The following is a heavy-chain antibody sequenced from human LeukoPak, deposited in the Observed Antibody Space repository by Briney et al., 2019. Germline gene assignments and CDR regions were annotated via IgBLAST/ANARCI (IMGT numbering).Heavy chain of an antibody. J-gene: IGHJ3*02. CDR3: ASNWAFDI. CDR1: GFTFSSYS. V-gene: IGHV3-21*01. Sequence: GGSLRLSCAASGFTFSSYSMNWVRQAPGEGLEWVSSISSSSSYIYYADSVKGRFTISRDNSKNTLYLQMNSLRAEDTAVYYCASNWAFDIWGQGTMVTVSS. CDR2: ISSSSSYI.